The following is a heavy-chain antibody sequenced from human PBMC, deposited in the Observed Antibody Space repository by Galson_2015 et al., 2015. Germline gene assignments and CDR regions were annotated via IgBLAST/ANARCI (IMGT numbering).Heavy chain of an antibody. CDR3: ARGYSSSWYSYWFDP. CDR1: GGTFSSYA. V-gene: IGHV1-69*13. Sequence: SVKVSCKASGGTFSSYAISWVRQAPGQGLEWMGGIIPIFGTANYAQKFQGRVTITADESTSAAYMELSSLRSEDTAVYYCARGYSSSWYSYWFDPWGQGTLVTVSS. CDR2: IIPIFGTA. D-gene: IGHD6-13*01. J-gene: IGHJ5*02.